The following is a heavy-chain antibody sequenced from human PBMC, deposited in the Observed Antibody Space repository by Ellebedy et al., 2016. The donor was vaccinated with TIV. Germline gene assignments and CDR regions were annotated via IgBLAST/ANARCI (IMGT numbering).Heavy chain of an antibody. CDR1: GYTFTNYW. CDR2: IYPTDSDT. D-gene: IGHD1-1*01. Sequence: KVSCKGSGYTFTNYWIGWVRQMPGKGLEWMGIIYPTDSDTKYSPSFQGQVTISADKSISTAYLQWNRLKASDTAMFYCARPSDWNDGYFHYWGQGTLVTVSS. CDR3: ARPSDWNDGYFHY. V-gene: IGHV5-51*01. J-gene: IGHJ4*02.